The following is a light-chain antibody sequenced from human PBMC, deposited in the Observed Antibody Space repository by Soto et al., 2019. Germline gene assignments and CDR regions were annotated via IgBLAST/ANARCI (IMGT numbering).Light chain of an antibody. Sequence: QSALTQPPSVSGAPGQRVTISCTGSSSNIGAGYDVHWYQQRPGAAPKLLISANINRPSGVPDRFSGSKSGTSASLAITGLQADDEGDYYCQSYDRTLSARYVFGTGTKVTV. CDR1: SSNIGAGYD. V-gene: IGLV1-40*01. J-gene: IGLJ1*01. CDR2: ANI. CDR3: QSYDRTLSARYV.